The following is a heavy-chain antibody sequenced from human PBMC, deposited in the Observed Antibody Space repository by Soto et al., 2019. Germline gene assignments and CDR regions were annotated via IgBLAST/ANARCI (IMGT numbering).Heavy chain of an antibody. CDR3: AASRGIYCSGGSCLDY. CDR2: INHSGST. D-gene: IGHD2-15*01. V-gene: IGHV4-34*01. CDR1: GGSFSGYY. Sequence: VQLQQWGAGLLKPSETLSLTCAVYGGSFSGYYWSWIRQPPGKGLEWIGEINHSGSTNYNPSLKSRVTISVDTSKNQFSLKLSSVTAADTAVYYCAASRGIYCSGGSCLDYWGQGTLVTVSS. J-gene: IGHJ4*02.